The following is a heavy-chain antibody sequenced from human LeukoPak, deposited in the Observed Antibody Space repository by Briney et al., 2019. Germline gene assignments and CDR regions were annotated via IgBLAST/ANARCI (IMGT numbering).Heavy chain of an antibody. V-gene: IGHV1-46*01. CDR2: INPSGGST. D-gene: IGHD6-25*01. CDR3: ARDPVYSSARGDYFDY. J-gene: IGHJ4*02. CDR1: GYTFTSYY. Sequence: ASVKVSCKASGYTFTSYYMHWVRQAPGQGLEWMGIINPSGGSTSYAQKFQGRVTMTRDMSTSTVYMELSSLRSEDTAVYYCARDPVYSSARGDYFDYWGQGTLVTVSS.